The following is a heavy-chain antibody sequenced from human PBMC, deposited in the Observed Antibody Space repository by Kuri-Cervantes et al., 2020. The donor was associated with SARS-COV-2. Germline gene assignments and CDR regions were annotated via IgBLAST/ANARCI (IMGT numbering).Heavy chain of an antibody. CDR1: GFTFSSYG. Sequence: GGSLRLSCAASGFTFSSYGMHWVRQAPGKGLEWVAVISYDGSNKYYADFVKGRFTISRDNSKNSLYLQMNSLRAEDTAVYYCARDAHCSSTSCYTRGYYYYYMDVWGKGTTVTVSS. CDR3: ARDAHCSSTSCYTRGYYYYYMDV. CDR2: ISYDGSNK. V-gene: IGHV3-30*03. J-gene: IGHJ6*03. D-gene: IGHD2-2*02.